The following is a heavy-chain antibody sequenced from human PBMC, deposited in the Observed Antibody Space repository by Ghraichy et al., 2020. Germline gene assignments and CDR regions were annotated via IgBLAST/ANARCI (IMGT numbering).Heavy chain of an antibody. Sequence: LTCAASGFTFSSHVMSWVRQAPGKGLEWVSAISASGGSTYYADSVKGRFTISRDNSKNTVYLQMNSLRVEDTAVYFCANPTYHGSGISGITAEFFQHWGQGSLVTVSS. CDR2: ISASGGST. V-gene: IGHV3-23*01. CDR3: ANPTYHGSGISGITAEFFQH. J-gene: IGHJ1*01. D-gene: IGHD3-10*01. CDR1: GFTFSSHV.